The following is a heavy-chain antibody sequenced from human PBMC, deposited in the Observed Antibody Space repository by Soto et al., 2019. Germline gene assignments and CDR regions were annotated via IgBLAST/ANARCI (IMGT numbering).Heavy chain of an antibody. D-gene: IGHD3-22*01. CDR3: ARGFSNYYDSSGYLGY. CDR2: IIPIFGTA. V-gene: IGHV1-69*13. J-gene: IGHJ4*02. CDR1: GGTFSSYA. Sequence: ASVKVSCKASGGTFSSYAISWVRQAPGQGLEWMGGIIPIFGTANYAQKFQGRVTITADESTSTAYMELSSLRSEDTAVYYCARGFSNYYDSSGYLGYWGQGTLVTVSS.